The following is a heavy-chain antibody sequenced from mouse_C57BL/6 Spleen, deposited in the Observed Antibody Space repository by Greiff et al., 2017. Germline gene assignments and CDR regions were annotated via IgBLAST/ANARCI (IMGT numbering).Heavy chain of an antibody. CDR2: IDPSDSYT. D-gene: IGHD1-1*01. Sequence: VQLQQPGAELVRPGTSVKLSCKASGYTFTSYWMHWVKQRPGQGLEWIGVIDPSDSYTNYNQKFKGKATLTVDTSSSTAYMQLSSLTSEDSAVYYCAREAYYYGSSDYFDYWGQGTTLTVSS. CDR3: AREAYYYGSSDYFDY. J-gene: IGHJ2*01. CDR1: GYTFTSYW. V-gene: IGHV1-59*01.